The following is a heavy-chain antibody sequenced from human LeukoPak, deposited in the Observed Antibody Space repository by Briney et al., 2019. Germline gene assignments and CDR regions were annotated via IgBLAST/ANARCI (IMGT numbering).Heavy chain of an antibody. V-gene: IGHV4-39*01. Sequence: PSETLSLTCIVSGDSISNSGWSWGWIRQPPGKGLEWIGTMPYDENVADNEIPSYNPSLKSRVSISADTSKNQLSLKVNSVTAADTACYYCARLTLTGVGGRGWFDAWGQGTLVIASS. J-gene: IGHJ5*02. CDR1: GDSISNSGWS. CDR3: ARLTLTGVGGRGWFDA. CDR2: MPYDENVADNEIP. D-gene: IGHD3-3*01.